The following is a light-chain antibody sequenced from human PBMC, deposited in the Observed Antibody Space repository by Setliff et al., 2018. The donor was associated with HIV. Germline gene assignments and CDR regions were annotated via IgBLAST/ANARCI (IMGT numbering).Light chain of an antibody. CDR2: DVI. CDR1: SSDIGTYNY. V-gene: IGLV2-11*01. CDR3: CSYAGSYTYI. Sequence: ALTQPRSVSGSPGQSLTFSCTGSSSDIGTYNYVSWYQQHPGEAPKLIIYDVIRRPSGVPNRFSGSKSGNTASLTISGLQTEDEADYYCCSYAGSYTYIFGTGT. J-gene: IGLJ1*01.